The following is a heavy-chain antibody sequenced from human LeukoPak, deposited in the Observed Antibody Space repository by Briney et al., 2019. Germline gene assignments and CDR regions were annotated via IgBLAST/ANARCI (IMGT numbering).Heavy chain of an antibody. CDR2: IYYSGST. Sequence: SETLSLTCTVSGGSISSGDYYWSWIRQPPGKGLEWIGYIYYSGSTNYNPSLKSRVTISVDTSKNQFSLKLSSVTAADTAVYYCARSPSHYDILTGYLDYWGQGTLVTVSS. J-gene: IGHJ4*02. CDR3: ARSPSHYDILTGYLDY. CDR1: GGSISSGDYY. V-gene: IGHV4-61*08. D-gene: IGHD3-9*01.